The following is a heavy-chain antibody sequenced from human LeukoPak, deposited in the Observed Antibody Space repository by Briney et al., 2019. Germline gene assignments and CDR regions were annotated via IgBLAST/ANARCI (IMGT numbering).Heavy chain of an antibody. J-gene: IGHJ3*02. CDR3: ARRQGSGYHGGAFDI. D-gene: IGHD3-22*01. V-gene: IGHV4-59*08. Sequence: PSETLSLTCTVSGGSISSYYWSWIRQPPGKGLEWIGYIYYSGSSNYNPSLKSRVTISVDTSKNQFSLKLSSVTAADTAVYYCARRQGSGYHGGAFDIWGQGTMVTVSS. CDR2: IYYSGSS. CDR1: GGSISSYY.